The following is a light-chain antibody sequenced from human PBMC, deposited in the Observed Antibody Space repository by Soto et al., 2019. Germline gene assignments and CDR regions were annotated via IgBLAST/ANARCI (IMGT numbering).Light chain of an antibody. CDR2: GAS. CDR3: QHSGRSQWT. V-gene: IGKV3-20*01. J-gene: IGKJ1*01. CDR1: QSVSRSY. Sequence: VTMTPWTLRLSAGESATLSCRARQSVSRSYLAWYQQKPGQAPRLLIYGASSRATGIPYKFSGSGSGTDFTLTCSSLEPADWAVYYCQHSGRSQWTSAQGTKVDTK.